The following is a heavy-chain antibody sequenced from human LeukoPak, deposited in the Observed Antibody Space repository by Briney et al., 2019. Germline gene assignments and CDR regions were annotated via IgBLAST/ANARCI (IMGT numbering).Heavy chain of an antibody. CDR3: ASFPIG. V-gene: IGHV3-30-3*01. Sequence: GGSLRLSCAASGFTFNSYAMHWVRQAPGKGLEWVAVISYDGSNKYYADSVKGRFTISRDNSKNTLYLQMNSLRAEDTAVYYCASFPIGWGQGTLVTVSS. J-gene: IGHJ4*02. CDR2: ISYDGSNK. D-gene: IGHD2-21*01. CDR1: GFTFNSYA.